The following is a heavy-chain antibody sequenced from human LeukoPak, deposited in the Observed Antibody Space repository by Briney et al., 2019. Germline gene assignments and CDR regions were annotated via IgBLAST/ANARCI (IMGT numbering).Heavy chain of an antibody. CDR2: IKQDGTEK. Sequence: QPGGSLRLSCAASRFTFSNYWMTWVRQAPGKGLEWVANIKQDGTEKYYVDSVKGRFTISRDNAENSLYLQMNSLRAEDTAVYYCTRDTGCPGGTCYSFYDYWGQGTLVTVSS. CDR1: RFTFSNYW. J-gene: IGHJ4*02. D-gene: IGHD2-15*01. V-gene: IGHV3-7*01. CDR3: TRDTGCPGGTCYSFYDY.